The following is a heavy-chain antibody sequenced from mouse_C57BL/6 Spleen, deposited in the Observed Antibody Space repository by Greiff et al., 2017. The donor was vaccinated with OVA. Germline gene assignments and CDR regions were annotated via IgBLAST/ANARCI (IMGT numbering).Heavy chain of an antibody. CDR3: ASTTVVANRFAY. V-gene: IGHV1-64*01. CDR1: GYTFTSYW. D-gene: IGHD1-1*01. CDR2: IHPNSGST. J-gene: IGHJ3*01. Sequence: QVHVKQPGAELVKPGASVKLSCKASGYTFTSYWMHWVKQRPGQGLEWIGMIHPNSGSTNYNEKFKSKATLTVDKSSSTAYMQLSSLTSEDSAVYYCASTTVVANRFAYWGQGTLVTVSA.